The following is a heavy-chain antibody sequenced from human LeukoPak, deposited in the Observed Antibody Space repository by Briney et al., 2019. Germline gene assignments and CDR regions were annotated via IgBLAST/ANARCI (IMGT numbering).Heavy chain of an antibody. Sequence: PSETLSLTCTVSGGSVNSHYWSWIRQPPGKGLEWIGYLYFSGSTGYNPSLKSRVSISVETSKNQFSLRLSSVTAADTAAYYCARPYDSSGYYIRGAFDIWGQGAMVTVS. CDR2: LYFSGST. D-gene: IGHD3-22*01. J-gene: IGHJ3*02. V-gene: IGHV4-59*02. CDR3: ARPYDSSGYYIRGAFDI. CDR1: GGSVNSHY.